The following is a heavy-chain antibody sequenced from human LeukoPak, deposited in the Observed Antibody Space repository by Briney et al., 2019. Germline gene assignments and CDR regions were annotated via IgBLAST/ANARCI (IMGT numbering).Heavy chain of an antibody. D-gene: IGHD7-27*01. CDR1: GGSISNYY. J-gene: IGHJ4*02. CDR3: AGLQGRGDNYLDY. Sequence: PSETLSLTCTVPGGSISNYYWSWIRQPPGQRLEWIGYVSYSGSSSSNPSLESRVTISVDMSKNQFSLRLSSVTASDTAVYYCAGLQGRGDNYLDYWGQGTLVTVSS. CDR2: VSYSGSS. V-gene: IGHV4-59*08.